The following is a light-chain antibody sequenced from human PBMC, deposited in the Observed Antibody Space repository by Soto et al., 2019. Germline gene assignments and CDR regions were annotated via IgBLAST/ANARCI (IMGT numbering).Light chain of an antibody. CDR1: QTISHD. V-gene: IGKV3-15*01. Sequence: EVVMTQSPATVSVSPGEGVTLSCRASQTISHDLAWYQQKPGQAPRLLIYGASTRATGVPARFSGGGSGTEFTLTISSLQSEDFAFYYCQQNNKWPPVTFGGGTKVDIK. J-gene: IGKJ4*01. CDR3: QQNNKWPPVT. CDR2: GAS.